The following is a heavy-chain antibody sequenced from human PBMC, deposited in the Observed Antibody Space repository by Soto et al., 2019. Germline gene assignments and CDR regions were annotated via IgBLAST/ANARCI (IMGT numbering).Heavy chain of an antibody. J-gene: IGHJ3*02. CDR2: ISSNGGST. Sequence: GESLKISCAASGFTFSSYAMHWVRQAPGKGLEYVSAISSNGGSTYYANSVKGRFTISRDNSKNTLYLQMGSLRAEDMAVYYCARSAPTLRYFDWSGAFDIWGQGTMVTVSS. CDR3: ARSAPTLRYFDWSGAFDI. V-gene: IGHV3-64*01. D-gene: IGHD3-9*01. CDR1: GFTFSSYA.